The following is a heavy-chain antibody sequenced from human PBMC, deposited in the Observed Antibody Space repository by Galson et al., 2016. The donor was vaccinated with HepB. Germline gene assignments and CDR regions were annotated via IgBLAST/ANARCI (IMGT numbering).Heavy chain of an antibody. J-gene: IGHJ6*02. CDR2: ISSSSSDS. V-gene: IGHV3-48*02. CDR1: GFTFSTYS. Sequence: SLRLSCAASGFTFSTYSMTWVRQAPGKGLEWISYISSSSSDSFYADSVKGRFTISRDNAKNSLYLKMSSLTDDDTAVYYCARGEIGTLPYYYFGMDVWGQGTTVTGSS. D-gene: IGHD1-1*01. CDR3: ARGEIGTLPYYYFGMDV.